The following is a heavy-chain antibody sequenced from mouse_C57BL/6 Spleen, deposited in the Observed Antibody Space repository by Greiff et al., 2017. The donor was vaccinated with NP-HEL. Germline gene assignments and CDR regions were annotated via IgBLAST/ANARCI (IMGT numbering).Heavy chain of an antibody. CDR1: GYTFTSYW. CDR2: IDPSDSYT. J-gene: IGHJ4*01. V-gene: IGHV1-59*01. D-gene: IGHD1-1*01. CDR3: ARDPYYGSRYYYAMDY. Sequence: QVQLQQPGAELVRPGTSVKLSCKASGYTFTSYWMHWVKQRPGQGLEWIGVIDPSDSYTNYNQKFKGKATLTVDTSSSTAYMQLSSLTSEDSAVYYCARDPYYGSRYYYAMDYWGQGTSVTVSS.